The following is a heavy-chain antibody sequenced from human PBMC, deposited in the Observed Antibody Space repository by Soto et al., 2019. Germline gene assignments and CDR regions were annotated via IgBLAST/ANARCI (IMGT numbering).Heavy chain of an antibody. J-gene: IGHJ4*02. D-gene: IGHD3-3*02. Sequence: PGGSLRLSCTASGFTFGDYAMSWFRQAPGKGLEWVGFIRSKAYGGTTEYAASVKGRFTISRDDSKSIAYLQMNSLKTEDTAVYYCTRGVRPEAFLNYFDYWGQGTLVTVSS. CDR1: GFTFGDYA. CDR3: TRGVRPEAFLNYFDY. CDR2: IRSKAYGGTT. V-gene: IGHV3-49*03.